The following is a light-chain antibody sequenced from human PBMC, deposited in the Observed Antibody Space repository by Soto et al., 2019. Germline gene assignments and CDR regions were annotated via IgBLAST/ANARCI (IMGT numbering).Light chain of an antibody. CDR1: QDISNY. CDR3: QQYDNLPLT. Sequence: EIQMTQSPSSLSASVGDRVTITCQAIQDISNYLNWYQQKPGKAPKLLIYDASNLETGVPSRFSGSGSGTDFTFTISSLQPEDIATYYCQQYDNLPLTFGGGTKVDIK. CDR2: DAS. V-gene: IGKV1-33*01. J-gene: IGKJ4*01.